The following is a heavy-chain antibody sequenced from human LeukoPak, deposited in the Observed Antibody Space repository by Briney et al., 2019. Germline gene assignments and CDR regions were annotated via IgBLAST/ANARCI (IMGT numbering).Heavy chain of an antibody. CDR3: AVDDIAVAGTRKKLLD. D-gene: IGHD6-19*01. V-gene: IGHV1-69*05. Sequence: ASVKVSCKASGGTFSSYAISWVRQAPGQGLEWMGGIIPIFGTANYAQKFQGRVTITTDESTSTAYMELSSLRSEDTAVYNRAVDDIAVAGTRKKLLDWGQGTLVTVAS. CDR2: IIPIFGTA. CDR1: GGTFSSYA. J-gene: IGHJ4*02.